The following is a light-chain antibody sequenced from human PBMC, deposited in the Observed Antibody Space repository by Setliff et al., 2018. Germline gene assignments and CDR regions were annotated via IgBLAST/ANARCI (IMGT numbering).Light chain of an antibody. J-gene: IGLJ2*01. CDR3: SSYADSDTSVL. V-gene: IGLV2-11*01. Sequence: QSVLTQPRSVSGSPGQSVTISCTGTRNDIAAFDFVSWYQQHPGKAPKLLISDVYKRPSGVPDRFSGSKSGNTASLTISGLQAEDEADYFCSSYADSDTSVLFGGGTQLTVL. CDR1: RNDIAAFDF. CDR2: DVY.